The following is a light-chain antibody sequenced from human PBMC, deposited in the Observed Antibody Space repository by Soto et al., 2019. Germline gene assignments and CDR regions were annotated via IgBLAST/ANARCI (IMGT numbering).Light chain of an antibody. V-gene: IGLV2-23*01. J-gene: IGLJ2*01. CDR1: SGDVGSYNL. CDR2: EGN. Sequence: QSVLTQPASVSGSPGQSITISCTGTSGDVGSYNLVSWFQQHPGKAPKLMIYEGNKRPSGVSNRFSGSKSGNTASLTISGLQAEDEADYYCWSYAGSNTVVFGGGTKLTVL. CDR3: WSYAGSNTVV.